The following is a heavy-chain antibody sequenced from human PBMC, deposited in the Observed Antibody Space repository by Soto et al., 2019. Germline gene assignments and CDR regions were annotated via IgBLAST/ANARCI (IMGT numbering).Heavy chain of an antibody. V-gene: IGHV4-34*01. CDR3: ARGRQDIVVVPANYYYYYYGMDV. Sequence: SETLSLTCAVYGGSLSGYYWSWIRQPPGKGLEGIGEINHSGSTNYNPSLKSRVTISVDTSKNQFSLKLSSVTAADTAVYYCARGRQDIVVVPANYYYYYYGMDVWGQGTTVTVSS. D-gene: IGHD2-2*01. J-gene: IGHJ6*02. CDR1: GGSLSGYY. CDR2: INHSGST.